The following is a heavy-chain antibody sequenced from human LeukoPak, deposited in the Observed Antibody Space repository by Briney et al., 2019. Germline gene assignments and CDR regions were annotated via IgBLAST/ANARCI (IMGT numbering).Heavy chain of an antibody. D-gene: IGHD3-10*01. CDR3: VRDIRGADNSFDI. Sequence: SETLSLTCTVSGGSISSYYWSWIRQPPGKGLEWIGYIYYSGSTNYNPSLKSRVTISVDTSKNQFSLKLSSVTAVDTAVYYCVRDIRGADNSFDIWGQGTMVIVSS. V-gene: IGHV4-59*12. J-gene: IGHJ3*02. CDR1: GGSISSYY. CDR2: IYYSGST.